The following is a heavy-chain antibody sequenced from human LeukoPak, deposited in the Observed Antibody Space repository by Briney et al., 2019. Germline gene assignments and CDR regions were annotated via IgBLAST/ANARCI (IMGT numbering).Heavy chain of an antibody. CDR2: IIPILGIA. V-gene: IGHV1-69*04. J-gene: IGHJ3*02. CDR1: VGTFSSYA. CDR3: ASCNQTGGVRAFDI. D-gene: IGHD3-16*01. Sequence: ASVKVSCKASVGTFSSYAISWVRQAPGQGLEWMGRIIPILGIANYAQTFQGRVTITADKSTSTAYMELSSLRSGDTAVYYCASCNQTGGVRAFDIWGQGTMVTVSS.